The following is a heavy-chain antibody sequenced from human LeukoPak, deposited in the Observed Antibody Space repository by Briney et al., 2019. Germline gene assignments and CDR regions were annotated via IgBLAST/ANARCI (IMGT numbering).Heavy chain of an antibody. CDR2: MNPNSGNT. CDR1: GYTFTGYY. Sequence: ASVKVSCKASGYTFTGYYVHWVRQATGQGLEWMGWMNPNSGNTGYAQKFQGRVTMTRNTSISTAYMELSSLRSEDKAVYYCARGQWGVDDYWGQGTLVTVSS. V-gene: IGHV1-8*02. J-gene: IGHJ4*02. D-gene: IGHD3-10*01. CDR3: ARGQWGVDDY.